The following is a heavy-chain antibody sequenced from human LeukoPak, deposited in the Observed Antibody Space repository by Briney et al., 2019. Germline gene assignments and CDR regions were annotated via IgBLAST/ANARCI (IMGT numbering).Heavy chain of an antibody. CDR2: IKEDGSQK. CDR1: GFAFGTYW. V-gene: IGHV3-7*01. Sequence: GGSLRLSCAASGFAFGTYWMSWLRQTPGKGLEWVANIKEDGSQKYYVDSVKGRLTISRDNAKNLLWLQMNSLRAEDTAVYYLSRGFPGLAGGTGWWWFGP. J-gene: IGHJ5*02. CDR3: SRGFPGLAGGTGWWWFGP. D-gene: IGHD1-26*01.